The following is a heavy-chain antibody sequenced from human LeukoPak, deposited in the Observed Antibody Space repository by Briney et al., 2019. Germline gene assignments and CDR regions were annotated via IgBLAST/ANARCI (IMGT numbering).Heavy chain of an antibody. CDR1: GGSFSGYY. V-gene: IGHV4-34*01. CDR2: TNHSGST. Sequence: SETLSLTCAVVGGSFSGYYWSWIRQSPGKGLECIGETNHSGSTNSNPSLKSRVTISVDTSKNQFSLELSSVTAADTAVYYCARVYGSGGYPPYFYYGMDVWGQGTTVTVSS. J-gene: IGHJ6*02. D-gene: IGHD3-10*01. CDR3: ARVYGSGGYPPYFYYGMDV.